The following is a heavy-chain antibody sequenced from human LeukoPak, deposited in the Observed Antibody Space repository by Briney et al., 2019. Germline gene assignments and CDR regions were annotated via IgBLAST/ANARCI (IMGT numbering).Heavy chain of an antibody. J-gene: IGHJ4*02. CDR2: IYSGGST. CDR1: GFTVSSNY. CDR3: ARGWYYYDSSGYYYVDH. D-gene: IGHD3-22*01. Sequence: GGSLRLPCAASGFTVSSNYMTWVRQAPGKGLEWVSVIYSGGSTYYADSVKGRFTISRDNYKNTLYLQMNSLRAEDTAVYYCARGWYYYDSSGYYYVDHWGQGTLVTVSS. V-gene: IGHV3-53*01.